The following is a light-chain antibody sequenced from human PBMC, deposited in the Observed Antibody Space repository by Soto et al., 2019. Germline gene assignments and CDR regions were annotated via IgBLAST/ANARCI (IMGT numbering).Light chain of an antibody. CDR1: SGHSNYA. CDR2: VNSGGSH. V-gene: IGLV4-69*01. Sequence: QSVLTQSPSASASLGASVKLTCTLSSGHSNYAIAWHQQQPEKGPRYLMKVNSGGSHIKGDGIPDRFSGSSSGAERYLFXXXXXXXXXXXYYCQTWGTGSAIVVFGGGTQLTVL. CDR3: QTWGTGSAIVV. J-gene: IGLJ7*01.